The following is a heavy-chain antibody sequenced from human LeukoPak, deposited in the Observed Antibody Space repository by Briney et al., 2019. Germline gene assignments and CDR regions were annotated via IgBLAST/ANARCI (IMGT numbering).Heavy chain of an antibody. J-gene: IGHJ4*02. CDR2: ITSSGDDI. CDR3: ASDIVTTSGDF. V-gene: IGHV3-11*01. CDR1: GFTFSDYY. Sequence: GGSLRLSCAASGFTFSDYYMSWIRQAPGKGLEWVAYITSSGDDIYYADSVKGRFTISRDNAKNALFLRMSSLRVEDTATYYCASDIVTTSGDFWGQGTLVSVSS. D-gene: IGHD5-12*01.